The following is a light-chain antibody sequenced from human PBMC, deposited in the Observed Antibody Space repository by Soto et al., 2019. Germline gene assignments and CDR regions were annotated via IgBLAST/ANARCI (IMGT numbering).Light chain of an antibody. CDR1: RSNIGAGYA. Sequence: QSVLTQPPSVSGAPGQRVTISCTGSRSNIGAGYAVHWYQQLPGTAPKLLSYDITNRPSGVPDRFSASESGTSASLAITGLQSEDEADYYCQSYDTSLSASVFGGGTKLTVL. J-gene: IGLJ2*01. V-gene: IGLV1-40*01. CDR3: QSYDTSLSASV. CDR2: DIT.